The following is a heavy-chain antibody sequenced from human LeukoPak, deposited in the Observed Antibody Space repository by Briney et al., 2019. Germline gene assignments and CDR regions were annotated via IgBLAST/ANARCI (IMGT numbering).Heavy chain of an antibody. CDR1: GGSISSSSYY. J-gene: IGHJ5*02. CDR2: IYYSGST. CDR3: ASNVVVPDNWFDP. Sequence: KPSETLSLTRTVSGGSISSSSYYWGWIRQPPGKGLEWIGSIYYSGSTYYNPSLKSRVTISVDTSKNQFSLKLSSVTAADTAVYYCASNVVVPDNWFDPWGQGTLVTVSS. D-gene: IGHD2-2*01. V-gene: IGHV4-39*01.